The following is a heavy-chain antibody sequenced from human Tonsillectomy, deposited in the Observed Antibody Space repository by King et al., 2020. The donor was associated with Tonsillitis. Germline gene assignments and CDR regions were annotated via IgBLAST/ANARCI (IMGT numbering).Heavy chain of an antibody. CDR2: ISSDGSNK. V-gene: IGHV3-30*18. CDR3: AKDRAQQLTLDY. J-gene: IGHJ4*02. Sequence: VQLVESGGGVVQPGRSLRLSCGASGFIFSNYGMNWVRQAPGKGLEWVAVISSDGSNKFYADYVKGRFTISRDDSKNTLYLQMNSLRGEDTAVYYCAKDRAQQLTLDYWGEGTLVTVSS. D-gene: IGHD6-13*01. CDR1: GFIFSNYG.